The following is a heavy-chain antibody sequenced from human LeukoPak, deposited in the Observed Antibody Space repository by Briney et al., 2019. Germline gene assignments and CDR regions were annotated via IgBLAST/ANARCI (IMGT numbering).Heavy chain of an antibody. Sequence: GGSLRLSCAASGFTFSSYSMNWVRQAPGKGLEWVSYISSSSTIYYADSVKGRFTISRDNAKNSLYLQMNSLRDEDTAVYYCARGIAAAGFHYWGQGTLVTVSS. CDR1: GFTFSSYS. V-gene: IGHV3-48*02. D-gene: IGHD6-13*01. CDR3: ARGIAAAGFHY. J-gene: IGHJ4*02. CDR2: ISSSSTI.